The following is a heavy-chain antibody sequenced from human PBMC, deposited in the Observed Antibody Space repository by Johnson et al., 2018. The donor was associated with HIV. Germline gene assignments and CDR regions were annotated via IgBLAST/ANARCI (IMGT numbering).Heavy chain of an antibody. CDR1: GFTFDYYG. J-gene: IGHJ3*02. CDR2: ITSTGITV. V-gene: IGHV3-11*04. D-gene: IGHD1-1*01. Sequence: LGVSCAASGFTFDYYGMSWVRQAPGKGLEWVSYITSTGITVYYAASVKGRFTISRANAKNSVYLQINSLEAEDTAVYYCARKENWPSPGAFDIWGQGIMVTVSS. CDR3: ARKENWPSPGAFDI.